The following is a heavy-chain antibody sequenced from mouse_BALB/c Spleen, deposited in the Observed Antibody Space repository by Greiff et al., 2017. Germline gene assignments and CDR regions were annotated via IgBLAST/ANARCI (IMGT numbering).Heavy chain of an antibody. CDR3: ARAPYYYGGSFAY. V-gene: IGHV1-7*01. CDR1: GYTFTSYW. D-gene: IGHD1-1*02. Sequence: VQLQQSGAELAKPGASVKMSCKASGYTFTSYWMHWVKQRPGQGLEWIGYINPSTGYTQYNQKFKDKATLTADKSSSTAYMQLSSLPSEDSAVYFSARAPYYYGGSFAYWGQGTLVTVSA. J-gene: IGHJ3*01. CDR2: INPSTGYT.